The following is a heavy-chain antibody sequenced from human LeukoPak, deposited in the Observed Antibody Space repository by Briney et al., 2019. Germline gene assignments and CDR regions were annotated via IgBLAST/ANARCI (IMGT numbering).Heavy chain of an antibody. CDR2: IYTGGST. Sequence: GGSLRLSCAASGFTVSSNYMSWVRQAPGKGLEWVSIIYTGGSTFYADSVKGRFTISRDNSKNTLYLQMDSLRAEDTALYYCAGGGTYRRFDHWGQGTLVTVSS. CDR1: GFTVSSNY. V-gene: IGHV3-53*01. D-gene: IGHD3-16*02. J-gene: IGHJ4*02. CDR3: AGGGTYRRFDH.